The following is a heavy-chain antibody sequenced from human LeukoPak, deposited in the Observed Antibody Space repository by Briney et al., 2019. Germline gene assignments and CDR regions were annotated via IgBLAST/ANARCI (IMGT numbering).Heavy chain of an antibody. V-gene: IGHV3-9*01. Sequence: GGSLRLSCAASGFTFDDYAMHWVRHAPGKGLEWVSGISWNSGSIGYADSVKGRFTISRDNAKNSLYLQMNSLRAEDTALYYCAKDTVGGRTGYYDFWSGYLNYYYYMDVWGKGTTVTVSS. J-gene: IGHJ6*03. CDR2: ISWNSGSI. CDR3: AKDTVGGRTGYYDFWSGYLNYYYYMDV. D-gene: IGHD3-3*01. CDR1: GFTFDDYA.